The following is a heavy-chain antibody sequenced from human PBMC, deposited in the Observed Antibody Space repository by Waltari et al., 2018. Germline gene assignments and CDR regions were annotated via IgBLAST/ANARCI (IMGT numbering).Heavy chain of an antibody. D-gene: IGHD3-16*01. CDR3: ATYVGASIGTAAFDV. J-gene: IGHJ3*01. CDR1: GGSIISNRHY. CDR2: ISYTGTT. V-gene: IGHV4-39*01. Sequence: QLHLQEAGPGLVKPSETLSLTCSVSGGSIISNRHYWAWIRQPPGKGLEWTATISYTGTTYYNPSLKSRVTISVDTSKNQFSLKLTSGTAADTAVYYCATYVGASIGTAAFDVWGQGTMVTVSS.